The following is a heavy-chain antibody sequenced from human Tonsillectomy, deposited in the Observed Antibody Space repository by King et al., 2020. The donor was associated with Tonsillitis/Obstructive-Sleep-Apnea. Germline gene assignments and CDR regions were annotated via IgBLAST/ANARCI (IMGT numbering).Heavy chain of an antibody. J-gene: IGHJ6*03. D-gene: IGHD3-9*01. CDR1: GYSFTSYW. CDR3: ARRYFDGHYYYYMDV. V-gene: IGHV5-10-1*01. Sequence: QLVQSGAEVKKPGESLRISCKGSGYSFTSYWIDWVRQMPGKGLEWMGTIDPSDSYTNYSPSFQGHVTISADKSITTAYLQWSSLKASDTAMYYCARRYFDGHYYYYMDVGGKGTTVTVSS. CDR2: IDPSDSYT.